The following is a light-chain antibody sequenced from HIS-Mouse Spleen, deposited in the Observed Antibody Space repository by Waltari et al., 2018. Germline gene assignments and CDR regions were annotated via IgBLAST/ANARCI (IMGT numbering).Light chain of an antibody. CDR3: QQLNSYPPT. J-gene: IGKJ1*01. CDR1: QCISRY. Sequence: DIQMTQTTYYRHASAGDRGTSTCRASQCISRYLALYQQKPGKAPKLLIYAASTLQSGVPSRFSGSGSGTEFTLTISSLQPEDFATYYCQQLNSYPPTFGQGTKVEIK. CDR2: AAS. V-gene: IGKV1-9*01.